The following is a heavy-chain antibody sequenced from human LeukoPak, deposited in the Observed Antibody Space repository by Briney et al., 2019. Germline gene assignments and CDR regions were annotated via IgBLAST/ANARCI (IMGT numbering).Heavy chain of an antibody. Sequence: GGSLTLSCAASALTFSSYWMSWVRQAPGKGLEWVGNIKQDGGEAYYVDSGEGRLRISRDNAKNSLYLQMNRLRAEDTAVYYCAREQSSSGYYPHSYFDYPGHGTLGTVCS. CDR2: IKQDGGEA. J-gene: IGHJ4*01. CDR1: ALTFSSYW. V-gene: IGHV3-7*01. D-gene: IGHD3-22*01. CDR3: AREQSSSGYYPHSYFDY.